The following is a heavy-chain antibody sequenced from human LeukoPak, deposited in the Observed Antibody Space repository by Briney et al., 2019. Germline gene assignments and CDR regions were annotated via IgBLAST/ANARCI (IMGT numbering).Heavy chain of an antibody. Sequence: GGSLRLSCAASGFTFSSYSMNWVRQAPGKGLEWVSYISSSSSTIYYADSVKGRFTISRDTAKNSVYLQMNSLRAEDTAVYYCARETRFYGPGSYNIDYWGQGTLVTVSS. CDR2: ISSSSSTI. J-gene: IGHJ4*02. CDR3: ARETRFYGPGSYNIDY. V-gene: IGHV3-48*04. D-gene: IGHD3-10*01. CDR1: GFTFSSYS.